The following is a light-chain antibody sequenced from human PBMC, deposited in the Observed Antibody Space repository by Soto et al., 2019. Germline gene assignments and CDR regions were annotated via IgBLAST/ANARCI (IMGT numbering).Light chain of an antibody. CDR2: DAS. V-gene: IGKV1-33*01. CDR1: QDINNY. CDR3: QQYVDLPPT. Sequence: DIQMTQSPSSLSASVGDRVTISCQASQDINNYLNWYQQKPGKAPKLLIYDASKLETGVPSRFSGSGSGTGFTFTISSLQPEDIATYYCQQYVDLPPTFGGGTKVEIK. J-gene: IGKJ4*01.